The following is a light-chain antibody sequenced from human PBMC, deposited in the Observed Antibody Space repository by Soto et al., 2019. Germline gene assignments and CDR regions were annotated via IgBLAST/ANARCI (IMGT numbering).Light chain of an antibody. CDR1: RSNIGAGYD. CDR2: GNN. Sequence: QSVLTQPPSVSGAPGQRVTIPCTGSRSNIGAGYDVHWYQQLPGTAPKVVVYGNNNRPSGVPDRFSASKSGSSASLAITGLQAEDEADYYCHSYDNALSGSEVFGAGTKLTVL. J-gene: IGLJ3*02. V-gene: IGLV1-40*01. CDR3: HSYDNALSGSEV.